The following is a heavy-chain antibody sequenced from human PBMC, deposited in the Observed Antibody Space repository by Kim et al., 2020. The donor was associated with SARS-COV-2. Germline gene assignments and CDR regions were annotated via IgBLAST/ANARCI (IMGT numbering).Heavy chain of an antibody. V-gene: IGHV1-18*01. D-gene: IGHD4-17*01. CDR1: GFTFTSYH. CDR3: SREGTVDATDFDY. CDR2: INTYTGNT. J-gene: IGHJ4*02. Sequence: ASVKVSCKTSGFTFTSYHISWVRQAPGQGLEWIGWINTYTGNTNYAQKLHDRVTMTTDASTSTVYMELRSLTSDDTAMYYCSREGTVDATDFDYWGQGSLVIVSS.